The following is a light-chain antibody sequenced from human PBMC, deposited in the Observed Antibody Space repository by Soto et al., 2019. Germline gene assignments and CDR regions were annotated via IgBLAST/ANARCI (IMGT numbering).Light chain of an antibody. V-gene: IGKV3-20*01. CDR3: QQSGSSFYT. J-gene: IGKJ2*01. Sequence: EIELTQSPCTLSLSPGERATISCRASQSVSSAYLAWYQQIPGQAPRLLIYGASSSATGIPDRFSGSGSGTDFSLPISGLEPEDVAVYYCQQSGSSFYTFGQGTKLEIK. CDR1: QSVSSAY. CDR2: GAS.